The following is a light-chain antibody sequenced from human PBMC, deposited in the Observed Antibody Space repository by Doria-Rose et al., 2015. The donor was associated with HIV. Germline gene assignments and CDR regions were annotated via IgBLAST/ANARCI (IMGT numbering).Light chain of an antibody. Sequence: LSCRASQSVSSSSLAWYQQKPGQAPRLLIYGASSRATGIPDRFSGSGSGTDFTLTISRLESEDFAVYYCQQYGSSLYTFGQGTRLEIK. V-gene: IGKV3-20*01. CDR3: QQYGSSLYT. CDR1: QSVSSSS. J-gene: IGKJ2*01. CDR2: GAS.